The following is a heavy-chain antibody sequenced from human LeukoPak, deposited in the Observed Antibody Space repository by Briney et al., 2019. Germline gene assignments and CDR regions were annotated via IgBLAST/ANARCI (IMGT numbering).Heavy chain of an antibody. CDR1: GFTFSDSY. CDR3: AQTGRNNYFDS. J-gene: IGHJ5*01. CDR2: ISSSGHTI. V-gene: IGHV3-11*01. Sequence: EGSLRLSCAASGFTFSDSYMSWIRQAPGEGLDWLACISSSGHTIYYAESVRGRFTISRDNAKNSLYLQLNSLRPEDTAVYYCAQTGRNNYFDSWGQETLVTVSS.